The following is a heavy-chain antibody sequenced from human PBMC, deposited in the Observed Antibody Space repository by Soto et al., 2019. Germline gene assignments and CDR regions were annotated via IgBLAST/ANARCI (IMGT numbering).Heavy chain of an antibody. Sequence: QITLKETGPPLVKPTQTLTLTCTFSGFSFDMNKARVGWVRQPPGKAMEWLALIYWDGDEHYSPSLKNRLSIIKDPSKAHGLLTFTDAPPSDTAPYYCVKGPLRTYGHVYFEYSGQGTLVTVSS. V-gene: IGHV2-5*02. CDR1: GFSFDMNKAR. CDR3: VKGPLRTYGHVYFEY. D-gene: IGHD3-16*01. J-gene: IGHJ4*02. CDR2: IYWDGDE.